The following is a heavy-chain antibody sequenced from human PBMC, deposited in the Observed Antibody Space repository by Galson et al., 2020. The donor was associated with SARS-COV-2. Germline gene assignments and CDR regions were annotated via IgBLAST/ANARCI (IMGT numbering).Heavy chain of an antibody. D-gene: IGHD3-9*01. CDR1: GGTFSSYA. CDR2: IIPIFGTA. J-gene: IGHJ6*02. CDR3: ARDRYYDILTRTAYYYYGMDV. Sequence: GASVKVSCKASGGTFSSYAISWVRQAPGQGLEWMGGIIPIFGTANYAQKFQGRVTITADESTSTAYMELSSLRSEDTAVYYCARDRYYDILTRTAYYYYGMDVWGQGTTVTVSS. V-gene: IGHV1-69*13.